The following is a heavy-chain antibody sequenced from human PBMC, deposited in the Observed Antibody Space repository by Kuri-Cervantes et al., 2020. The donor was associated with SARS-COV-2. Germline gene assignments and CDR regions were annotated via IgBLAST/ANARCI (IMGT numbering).Heavy chain of an antibody. CDR3: AREGVRDSLFGVVLGPFYFDY. J-gene: IGHJ4*02. Sequence: GGSLRLSCAVYGGSFSSSYWSWIRQPPGKGLEWVSGIHWNGGPTDYADSAKGRFTMSRDNAKNSLSLQMNSLRAEDTAVYYCAREGVRDSLFGVVLGPFYFDYWGQGILVTVSS. CDR2: IHWNGGPT. V-gene: IGHV3-20*04. D-gene: IGHD3-3*01. CDR1: GGSFSSSY.